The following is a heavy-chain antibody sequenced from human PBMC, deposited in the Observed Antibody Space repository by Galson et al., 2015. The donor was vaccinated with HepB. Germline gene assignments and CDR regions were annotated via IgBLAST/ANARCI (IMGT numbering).Heavy chain of an antibody. V-gene: IGHV3-23*01. CDR1: GFTFSRYA. CDR2: ISGSGGST. J-gene: IGHJ3*02. Sequence: SLRLSCAASGFTFSRYAMSWVRQAPGKGLEWVSSISGSGGSTYYEDSVKGRFTSPRDNSKNTLYLQMNSLRAEDTAVYYCAKDRGQWLSESGTFDIWGQGTMITVSS. CDR3: AKDRGQWLSESGTFDI. D-gene: IGHD6-19*01.